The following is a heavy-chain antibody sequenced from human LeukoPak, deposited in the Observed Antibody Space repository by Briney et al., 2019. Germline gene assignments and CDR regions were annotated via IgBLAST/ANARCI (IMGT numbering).Heavy chain of an antibody. Sequence: ASVKVSCKASGYTFTSYGISWVRQAPGQGLEWMGCISAYNGNTNYAQKLQGRVTMTTDTSTSTAYMELRSLRSDDTAVYYCARTLPVIAGLVNYMDVWGKGTTVTVSS. CDR2: ISAYNGNT. J-gene: IGHJ6*03. CDR3: ARTLPVIAGLVNYMDV. CDR1: GYTFTSYG. D-gene: IGHD2-15*01. V-gene: IGHV1-18*01.